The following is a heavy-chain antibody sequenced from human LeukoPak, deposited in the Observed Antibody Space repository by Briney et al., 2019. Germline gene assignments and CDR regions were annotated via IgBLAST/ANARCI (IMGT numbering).Heavy chain of an antibody. D-gene: IGHD2-15*01. V-gene: IGHV3-74*01. J-gene: IGHJ4*02. CDR2: INSDGSST. CDR3: AREMVVNAY. Sequence: GGSLRLSCAASVFTFSSHWMHWVRQAPGKGLVWVSRINSDGSSTSYADSVKGRFTISRDNAKNTLYLQMNSLRAEDTAIYYFAREMVVNAYWGQGTLVTVSS. CDR1: VFTFSSHW.